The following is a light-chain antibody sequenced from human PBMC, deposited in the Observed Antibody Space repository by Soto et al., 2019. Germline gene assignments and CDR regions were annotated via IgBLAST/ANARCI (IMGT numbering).Light chain of an antibody. CDR2: EVS. CDR3: SSYTSSSTYV. CDR1: SSDVGSYNR. Sequence: QSALTQPPSVSGSPGQSVTISCTGTSSDVGSYNRVSWSQQPPGTAPKLMIYEVSHRPSGVPDRFSGSKSGTTASLTISGLQAEDEADYYCSSYTSSSTYVFGTGTKLTVL. J-gene: IGLJ1*01. V-gene: IGLV2-18*02.